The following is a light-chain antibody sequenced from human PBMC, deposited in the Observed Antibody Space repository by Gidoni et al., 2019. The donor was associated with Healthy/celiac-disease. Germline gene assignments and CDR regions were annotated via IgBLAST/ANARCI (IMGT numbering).Light chain of an antibody. CDR1: SGSVSTSYY. J-gene: IGLJ3*02. CDR2: STN. CDR3: VLYMGSGIWV. V-gene: IGLV8-61*01. Sequence: QTVVTQEPSFSVSPGGTVTHTCGLSSGSVSTSYYPSWYQQTPGQAPRTLIYSTNTRSSGVPDRFSGSILGNKAALTITGAQADDESDYYCVLYMGSGIWVFGGGTKLTVL.